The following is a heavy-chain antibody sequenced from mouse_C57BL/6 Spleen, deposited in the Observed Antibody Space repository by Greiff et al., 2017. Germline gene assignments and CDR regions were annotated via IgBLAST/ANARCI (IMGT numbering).Heavy chain of an antibody. CDR1: GYAFTNYL. D-gene: IGHD1-1*01. Sequence: VQLQQSGAELVRPGTSVKVSCKASGYAFTNYLIEWVKQRPGQGLEWIGVINPGSGGSNSNEKFKGKATLTADKTSSSTYMQLSSLTSEDFAVCFCARGVYYYFDYWGQGTTLTVSS. CDR3: ARGVYYYFDY. CDR2: INPGSGGS. V-gene: IGHV1-54*01. J-gene: IGHJ2*01.